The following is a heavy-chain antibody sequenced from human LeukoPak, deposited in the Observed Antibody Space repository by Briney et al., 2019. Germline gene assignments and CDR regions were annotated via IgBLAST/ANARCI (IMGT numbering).Heavy chain of an antibody. J-gene: IGHJ4*02. Sequence: SETLSLTCTVSGGSISSYYWSWIRQPPGKGLEWIGYIHYSGTTNYNPSLKSRVTISVDTSKNQFSLKLSSVTAADTAVYYCARKVAGGPIDYWGQGTLVTVSS. CDR1: GGSISSYY. CDR3: ARKVAGGPIDY. V-gene: IGHV4-59*01. CDR2: IHYSGTT. D-gene: IGHD6-13*01.